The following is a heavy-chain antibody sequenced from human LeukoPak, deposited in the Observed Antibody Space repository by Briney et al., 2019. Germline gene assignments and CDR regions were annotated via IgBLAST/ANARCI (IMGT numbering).Heavy chain of an antibody. CDR3: ARDLERWLQLRGNAFDI. V-gene: IGHV3-20*04. CDR1: GFTFSSYA. D-gene: IGHD5-24*01. CDR2: INWNGGST. Sequence: GGSLRLSCAASGFTFSSYAMSWVRQAPGKGLEWVSGINWNGGSTGYADSVKGRFTISRDNAKNSLYLQMTSLRAEDTALYYCARDLERWLQLRGNAFDIWGQGTMVTVSS. J-gene: IGHJ3*02.